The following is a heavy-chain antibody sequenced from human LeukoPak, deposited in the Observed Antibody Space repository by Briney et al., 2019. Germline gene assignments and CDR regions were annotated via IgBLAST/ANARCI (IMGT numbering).Heavy chain of an antibody. D-gene: IGHD3-10*01. CDR3: ARAGGFGLTGGDY. Sequence: GGSLRLSCAAAGFTVSSNYMSWVSQAPGKGLEWVSVIYSGGSTYYADSVKGRFTISRDNSKNTLYLQMNSLRAEDTAVYYCARAGGFGLTGGDYWGQGTLVTVSS. CDR1: GFTVSSNY. V-gene: IGHV3-53*01. J-gene: IGHJ4*02. CDR2: IYSGGST.